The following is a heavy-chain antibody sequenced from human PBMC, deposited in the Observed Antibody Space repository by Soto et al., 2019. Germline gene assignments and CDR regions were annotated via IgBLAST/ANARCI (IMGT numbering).Heavy chain of an antibody. D-gene: IGHD2-15*01. CDR1: GFSFSSYT. CDR2: ISSSSGFI. CDR3: AREGNIYTHVLDV. V-gene: IGHV3-21*01. J-gene: IGHJ6*02. Sequence: EVQLVESGGGLVKPGGSLRLSCAASGFSFSSYTMNWVRQAPGKGLEWVSSISSSSGFIYYADSVKGRFTISRDNAQNSLLLQMISLRAEDTALYYCAREGNIYTHVLDVWGQGTMVIVSS.